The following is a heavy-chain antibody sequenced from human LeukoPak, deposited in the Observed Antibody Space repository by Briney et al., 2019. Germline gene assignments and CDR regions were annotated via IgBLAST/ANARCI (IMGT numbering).Heavy chain of an antibody. V-gene: IGHV3-53*05. D-gene: IGHD6-13*01. CDR2: IYSGGST. CDR3: VKDSSSWSEKFDY. J-gene: IGHJ4*02. Sequence: GGSLRLSCAASGFTFSSNYMSWVRQAPGKGLEWVSVIYSGGSTYYADSVKGRFTISRDNSKNTLYLQMSSLRAEDTAVYYCVKDSSSWSEKFDYWGQGTLVTVSS. CDR1: GFTFSSNY.